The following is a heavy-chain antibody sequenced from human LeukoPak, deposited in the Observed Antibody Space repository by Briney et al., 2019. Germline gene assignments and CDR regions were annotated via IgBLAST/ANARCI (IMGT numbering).Heavy chain of an antibody. Sequence: GASVKVSCKASGYTFTSYAMHWVRQAPGQRLEWMGWINAGNGNTKYSQKFQGRVTITRDTSASTAYMELSSLRSEDTAVYYCARKGYDSGGYYKSNYFDYWGQGTLVTVSS. V-gene: IGHV1-3*01. CDR2: INAGNGNT. CDR3: ARKGYDSGGYYKSNYFDY. J-gene: IGHJ4*02. CDR1: GYTFTSYA. D-gene: IGHD3-22*01.